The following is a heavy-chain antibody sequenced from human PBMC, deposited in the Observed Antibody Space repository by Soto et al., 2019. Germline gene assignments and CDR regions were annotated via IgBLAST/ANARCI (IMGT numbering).Heavy chain of an antibody. D-gene: IGHD2-15*01. CDR2: IYYSGST. CDR1: GCSISSYY. CDR3: ARQVLGYCSGGSCYSAGWFDP. J-gene: IGHJ5*02. Sequence: SETLSLTCTFSGCSISSYYWGWIRQPPGKGLEWIGSIYYSGSTYYNPSLKSRVTISVDTSKNQFSLKLSSVTAADTAVYYCARQVLGYCSGGSCYSAGWFDPWGQGTLVTVSS. V-gene: IGHV4-59*08.